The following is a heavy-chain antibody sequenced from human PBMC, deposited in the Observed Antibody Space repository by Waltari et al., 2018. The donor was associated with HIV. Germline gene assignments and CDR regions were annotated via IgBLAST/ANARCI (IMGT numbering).Heavy chain of an antibody. Sequence: VQLVESGGALVQPGGSLRLSCAASGVRFGSYEMNWVRQAPGRGLEWLSNIGTRSRAVSYADSAKGRFTISRDNAKNSVYLQMNGLRVEDSAVYYCARQRDDDNSYFDCWGQGTLVTVSS. D-gene: IGHD1-1*01. CDR3: ARQRDDDNSYFDC. CDR1: GVRFGSYE. J-gene: IGHJ4*02. CDR2: IGTRSRAV. V-gene: IGHV3-48*03.